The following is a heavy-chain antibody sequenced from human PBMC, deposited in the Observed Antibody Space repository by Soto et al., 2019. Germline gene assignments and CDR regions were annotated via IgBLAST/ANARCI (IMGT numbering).Heavy chain of an antibody. J-gene: IGHJ3*01. D-gene: IGHD3-10*01. CDR2: ISGSGGST. CDR1: GFTFSSYA. V-gene: IGHV3-23*01. CDR3: TRDQPITP. Sequence: GVLRLSCAASGFTFSSYAMSWVRQAPGKGLEWVSAISGSGGSTYYADSVKGRFTISRDNSKNTLYLQMNSLKTEDTAVYYCTRDQPITPWGQGTMVTVSS.